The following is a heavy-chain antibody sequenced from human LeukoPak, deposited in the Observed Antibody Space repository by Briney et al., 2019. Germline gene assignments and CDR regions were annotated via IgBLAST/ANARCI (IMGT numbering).Heavy chain of an antibody. Sequence: GGSLRLSCAASGFTFSSYEMNWVRQAPGKGLEWVSYISDSGSTKYYADSVKGRFTISRDNAKNSVYLQMKSLRAEDTAVYYCVREGYYDSSGYLGVFDYWAREPWSPSPQ. V-gene: IGHV3-48*03. CDR2: ISDSGSTK. CDR1: GFTFSSYE. J-gene: IGHJ4*02. CDR3: VREGYYDSSGYLGVFDY. D-gene: IGHD3-22*01.